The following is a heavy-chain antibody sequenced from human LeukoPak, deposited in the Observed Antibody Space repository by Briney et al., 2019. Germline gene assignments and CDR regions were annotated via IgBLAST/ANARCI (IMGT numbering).Heavy chain of an antibody. V-gene: IGHV3-74*01. CDR2: INSDGTTT. J-gene: IGHJ4*02. D-gene: IGHD3-10*01. CDR1: GLTLSNYW. CDR3: ASSQLIWFGEHTDY. Sequence: GGSLRLSCAASGLTLSNYWMHWVRQAPGKGLVWVSRINSDGTTTTYADSVRGRFTISRDNAKNTLYLQMNSLRAEDTAVYYCASSQLIWFGEHTDYWGQGTLVTVSS.